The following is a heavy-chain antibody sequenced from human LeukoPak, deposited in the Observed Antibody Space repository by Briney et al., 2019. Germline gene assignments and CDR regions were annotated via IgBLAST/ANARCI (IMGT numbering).Heavy chain of an antibody. CDR1: GFSLSTSGMC. CDR3: ARIPAITMVRGVINDYYGMDV. J-gene: IGHJ6*02. V-gene: IGHV2-70*11. CDR2: IDWDDDK. Sequence: SGPTLVNPTQTLTLTCTFSGFSLSTSGMCVSWIRQPPGKALEWLARIDWDDDKYYSTSLKTSLTISKDTSKNQVVLTMTNMDPVDTATYYCARIPAITMVRGVINDYYGMDVWGQGTTVTVSS. D-gene: IGHD3-10*01.